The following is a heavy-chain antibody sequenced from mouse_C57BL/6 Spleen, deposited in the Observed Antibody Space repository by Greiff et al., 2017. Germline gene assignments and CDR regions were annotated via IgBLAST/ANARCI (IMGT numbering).Heavy chain of an antibody. J-gene: IGHJ1*03. Sequence: VQLQQSGPELVKPGASVKISCKASGYSFTGYYMNWVKQSPEKSLEWIGEINPSTGGTTYNQKFKAKATLTVDKSSSTAYMQLKGLTSEDSAVYYCARDPHWYFDVWGTGTTVTVSS. CDR3: ARDPHWYFDV. CDR1: GYSFTGYY. CDR2: INPSTGGT. V-gene: IGHV1-42*01.